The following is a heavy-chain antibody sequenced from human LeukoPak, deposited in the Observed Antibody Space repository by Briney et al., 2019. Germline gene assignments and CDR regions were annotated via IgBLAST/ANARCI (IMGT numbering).Heavy chain of an antibody. CDR1: GATFTTYA. D-gene: IGHD6-6*01. Sequence: SVKVSCKASGATFTTYAIIWVRQAPGQGLEWMGGIIPVFGTANYAQRFQGRVTITTDESTSTAYMELTSLRSEDTAVYYCARMTIAADDRSFDYWGQGTLVTVSS. CDR2: IIPVFGTA. J-gene: IGHJ4*02. V-gene: IGHV1-69*05. CDR3: ARMTIAADDRSFDY.